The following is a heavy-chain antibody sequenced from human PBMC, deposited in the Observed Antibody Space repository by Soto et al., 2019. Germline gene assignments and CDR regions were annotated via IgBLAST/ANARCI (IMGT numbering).Heavy chain of an antibody. V-gene: IGHV4-4*07. J-gene: IGHJ6*02. D-gene: IGHD2-2*01. CDR1: GASISSYF. Sequence: SETLSLTCTVSGASISSYFWSWIRQPAGKGLEWIGRIYTSGSTDYNPSPESRVTMSVDTSKKQVSLKLTSVTAADTAVYYCAAICGSPSCYGTDVWGQGTSVTVSS. CDR3: AAICGSPSCYGTDV. CDR2: IYTSGST.